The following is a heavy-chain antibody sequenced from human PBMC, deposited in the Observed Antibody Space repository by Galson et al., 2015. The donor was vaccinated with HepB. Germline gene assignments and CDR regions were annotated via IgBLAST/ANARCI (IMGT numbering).Heavy chain of an antibody. V-gene: IGHV3-49*03. CDR3: TRGIWYNFPYYYYGMDV. CDR1: GFTFGDYA. Sequence: SLRLSCAASGFTFGDYAMSWFRQAPGKGLEWVGFIRSKAYGGTTEYAASVKGRFTISRDDSKSIAYLQMNSLKTEDTAVYYCTRGIWYNFPYYYYGMDVWGQGTTVTVSS. CDR2: IRSKAYGGTT. D-gene: IGHD1-1*01. J-gene: IGHJ6*02.